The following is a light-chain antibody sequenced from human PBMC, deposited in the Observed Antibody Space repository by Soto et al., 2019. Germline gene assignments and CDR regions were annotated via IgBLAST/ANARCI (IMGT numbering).Light chain of an antibody. J-gene: IGKJ1*01. CDR3: QQYNNWPV. Sequence: EIVLSQSPGTLSLSPGERATLSCRASQSVSSSYLAWYQQKPGQVPRLLIYGGSSRAAGIPARFSGSGSGTEFTLTISSLQSEDFAVYYCQQYNNWPVFGQGTKVDI. V-gene: IGKV3-15*01. CDR1: QSVSSSY. CDR2: GGS.